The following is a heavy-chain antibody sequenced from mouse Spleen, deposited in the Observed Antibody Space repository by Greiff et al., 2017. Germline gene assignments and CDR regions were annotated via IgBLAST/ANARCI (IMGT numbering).Heavy chain of an antibody. CDR3: ARASFITLRGYFDY. CDR2: ISSGGGNT. J-gene: IGHJ2*01. D-gene: IGHD1-1*01. V-gene: IGHV5-9*04. Sequence: DVKLVESGGGLVKLGGSLKLSCAASGFTFSSYAMSWVRQTPEKRLEWVATISSGGGNTYYPDSVKGRFTISRDNAKNTLYLQMSSLKSEDTAMYYCARASFITLRGYFDYWGQGTTLTVSS. CDR1: GFTFSSYA.